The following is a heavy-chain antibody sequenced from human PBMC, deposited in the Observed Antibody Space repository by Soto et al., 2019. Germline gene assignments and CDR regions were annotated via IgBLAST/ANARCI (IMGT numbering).Heavy chain of an antibody. Sequence: QVQLVQSGAEVKKPGSSVKVSCKASGGTFSNYPISWVRQAPGQALEWMGGIIHSFGTVNYAQKFQGRVTITADEATSTAYMELSSLRSEDTAVYYCARGNPRWLQCGYVDLWGRGTLVTVSS. D-gene: IGHD5-12*01. CDR1: GGTFSNYP. CDR3: ARGNPRWLQCGYVDL. J-gene: IGHJ2*01. CDR2: IIHSFGTV. V-gene: IGHV1-69*12.